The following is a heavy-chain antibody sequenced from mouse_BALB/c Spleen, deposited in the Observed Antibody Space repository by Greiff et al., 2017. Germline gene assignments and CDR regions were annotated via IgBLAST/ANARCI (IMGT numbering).Heavy chain of an antibody. CDR3: ARTGDSSGYPYAMDY. CDR2: INPKNGGT. Sequence: VQLQQSGPELVKPGASVKISCKTSGYTFTEYTMHWVKQSHGKSLEWIGGINPKNGGTSYNQKFKGKATLTVDKSSSTAYMELRSLTSEDSAVYYCARTGDSSGYPYAMDYWGQGTSVTVSS. J-gene: IGHJ4*01. V-gene: IGHV1-18*01. CDR1: GYTFTEYT. D-gene: IGHD3-2*01.